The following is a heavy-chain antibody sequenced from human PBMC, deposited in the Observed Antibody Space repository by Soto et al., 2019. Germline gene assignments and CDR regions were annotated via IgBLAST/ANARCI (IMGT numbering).Heavy chain of an antibody. CDR2: ISYDGSNK. J-gene: IGHJ4*02. V-gene: IGHV3-30-3*01. CDR1: GFTFSSYA. Sequence: QVQLVESGGGVDQPGRSLRLSCAASGFTFSSYAMHWVRQAPGKGLEWVAVISYDGSNKYYADSVKGRFTISRDNSKNSLYLQMNSLRAEDTVVYYCARVEADWGKGTLVTVSS. CDR3: ARVEAD. D-gene: IGHD3-3*01.